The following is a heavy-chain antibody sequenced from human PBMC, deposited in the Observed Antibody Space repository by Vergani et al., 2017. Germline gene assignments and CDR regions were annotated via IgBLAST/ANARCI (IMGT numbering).Heavy chain of an antibody. Sequence: QVQLVESGGGLVKPGGSLRLSCAASGFTFSDYYMSWIRQAPGKGLEWVSYISSSSSTIYYADSVKGRFTISRDNAKNSLYLQMNSLRAEDTAVYYCARDFWSGYQVYYYYGMDVWGQGTTVTVSS. CDR2: ISSSSSTI. CDR3: ARDFWSGYQVYYYYGMDV. CDR1: GFTFSDYY. D-gene: IGHD3-3*01. V-gene: IGHV3-11*04. J-gene: IGHJ6*02.